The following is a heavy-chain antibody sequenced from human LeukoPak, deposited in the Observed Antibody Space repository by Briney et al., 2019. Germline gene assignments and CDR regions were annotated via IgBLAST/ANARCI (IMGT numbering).Heavy chain of an antibody. CDR2: IYYSGRT. CDR3: ARAYCGGDCYFGFDY. CDR1: GGSISSSSHY. V-gene: IGHV4-39*01. D-gene: IGHD2-21*02. Sequence: PAETLSLTCTVSGGSISSSSHYWGWIRQPPGKGLVLIRSIYYSGRTYYNPSLKSRVTISVDTSKNQFSLMLSSVTAADTAVYYCARAYCGGDCYFGFDYWGQGTLVSVFS. J-gene: IGHJ4*02.